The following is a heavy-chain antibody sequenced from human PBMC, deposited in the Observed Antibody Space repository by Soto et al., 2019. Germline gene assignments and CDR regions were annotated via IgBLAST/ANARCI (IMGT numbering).Heavy chain of an antibody. J-gene: IGHJ4*02. CDR1: GDSVSSNTAA. CDR2: TYYRSNWRH. CDR3: ARGVAGSGFDL. D-gene: IGHD6-19*01. Sequence: SQTLSLTCXISGDSVSSNTAAWNWIRSSPSRGLEWLGRTYYRSNWRHDYAVSVKSRITVNPYTSKNHFSLQLNSVTPDDTAVYYCARGVAGSGFDLWGQGTLVTVSS. V-gene: IGHV6-1*01.